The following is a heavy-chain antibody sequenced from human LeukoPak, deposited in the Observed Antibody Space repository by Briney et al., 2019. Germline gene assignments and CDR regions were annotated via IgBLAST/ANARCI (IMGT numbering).Heavy chain of an antibody. CDR3: ARGHGYCSSTSCKPKYYYYYYGMDV. CDR1: GGCFSGYY. Sequence: SETLSLTRAVYGGCFSGYYWSWIPQPPGKGLEWIGEINHSGSTNYNPSLKSRVTISVDTSKNQFSLKLSSVTAADTAVYYCARGHGYCSSTSCKPKYYYYYYGMDVWGKGTTVTVSS. V-gene: IGHV4-34*01. J-gene: IGHJ6*04. D-gene: IGHD2-2*01. CDR2: INHSGST.